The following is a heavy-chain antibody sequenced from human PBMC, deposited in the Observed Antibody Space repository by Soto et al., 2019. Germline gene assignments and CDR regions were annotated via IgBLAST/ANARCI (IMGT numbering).Heavy chain of an antibody. CDR1: GGSVSSSSYY. D-gene: IGHD1-26*01. CDR3: GRREGLDTICYYFGY. CDR2: VYYSGST. V-gene: IGHV4-39*01. Sequence: TSETLSLTCTVSGGSVSSSSYYWGWVRQPPGKGLECIGSVYYSGSTYYNPSLESRVTISVDKSKNQFSLELMSLSAADTAVYYCGRREGLDTICYYFGYWGQGALVTVSS. J-gene: IGHJ4*02.